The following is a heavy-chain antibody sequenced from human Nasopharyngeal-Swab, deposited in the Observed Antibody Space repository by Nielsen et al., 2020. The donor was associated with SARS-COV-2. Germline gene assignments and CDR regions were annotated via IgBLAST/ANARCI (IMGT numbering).Heavy chain of an antibody. J-gene: IGHJ3*02. CDR2: INTNTGNP. CDR1: GYTFTSYA. D-gene: IGHD6-19*01. CDR3: ASGKHSSGWYGLDAFDI. V-gene: IGHV7-4-1*02. Sequence: ASVKVSCKASGYTFTSYAMNWVRQAPAQGLEWMGWINTNTGNPTYAQGFTGRFVFSLDTSVSTAYLQISSLKAEDTAVYYCASGKHSSGWYGLDAFDIWGQGTMVTVSS.